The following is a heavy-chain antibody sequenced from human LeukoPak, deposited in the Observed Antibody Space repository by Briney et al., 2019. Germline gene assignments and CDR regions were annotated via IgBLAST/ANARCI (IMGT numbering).Heavy chain of an antibody. CDR2: IRSKANGSET. CDR3: THQGLER. CDR1: GFTFSDSA. J-gene: IGHJ4*01. V-gene: IGHV3-73*01. Sequence: GGSLRLSCAASGFTFSDSAMHWVRQASGKGLEWVGRIRSKANGSETGYAASVKGRFTISRDDSRNTAFLLMVRLKTEDTAVYFCTHQGLERWGDGTLVTVSS. D-gene: IGHD3-3*01.